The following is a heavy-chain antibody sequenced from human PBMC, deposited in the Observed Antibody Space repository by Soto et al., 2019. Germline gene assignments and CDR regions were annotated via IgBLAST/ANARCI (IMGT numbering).Heavy chain of an antibody. J-gene: IGHJ5*02. CDR3: ARQESVPGTFRSRWFGP. CDR2: IYYTGSA. V-gene: IGHV4-39*01. Sequence: SETLSLTCTVSGGSISVGAYYWGWIRQPPGKGQEWIGTIYYTGSAYYNPSLKSRVTISVDTSKNQFSLKLNSVTAADTAVYYCARQESVPGTFRSRWFGPWGQGTLVTVSS. D-gene: IGHD1-7*01. CDR1: GGSISVGAYY.